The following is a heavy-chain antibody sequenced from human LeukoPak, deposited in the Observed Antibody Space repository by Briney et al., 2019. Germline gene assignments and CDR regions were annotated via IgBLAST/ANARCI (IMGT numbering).Heavy chain of an antibody. CDR1: GFTFSSYA. CDR2: ISYDGSNK. CDR3: ERASKAGYTAMVPLDY. J-gene: IGHJ4*02. D-gene: IGHD5-18*01. V-gene: IGHV3-30-3*01. Sequence: GGSLRLSCAASGFTFSSYAMHWVRQAPGKGLEWVAVISYDGSNKYYADSVKGRFTISRDNSKSTLYLQMNSLRAEDTAVYYCERASKAGYTAMVPLDYWGQGTLVTVSS.